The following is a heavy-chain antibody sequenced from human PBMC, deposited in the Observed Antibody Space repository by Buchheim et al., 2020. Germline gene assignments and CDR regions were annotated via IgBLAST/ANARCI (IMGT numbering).Heavy chain of an antibody. D-gene: IGHD3-3*01. J-gene: IGHJ6*02. V-gene: IGHV3-66*02. CDR1: GFTVSSNY. CDR2: IYRGGST. Sequence: EVQLVESGGGLVQPGGSLRLSCAVSGFTVSSNYMSWVRQAPGKGLEWVSVIYRGGSTYYADSVKGRFTISRDNSKNTLYLQMNSLRAEDTAVYYCASPSRYVFWSGYFGHYYGMDVWGQGTT. CDR3: ASPSRYVFWSGYFGHYYGMDV.